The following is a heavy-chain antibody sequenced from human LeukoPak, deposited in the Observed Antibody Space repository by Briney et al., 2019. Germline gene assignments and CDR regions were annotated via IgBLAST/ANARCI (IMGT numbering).Heavy chain of an antibody. Sequence: ASVRVSSTASGYTFTSYGISWVRQTPGQGREWMGWISAYNGNTNYAQKLQGRVTMTTDTSTSTAYMELRRLRSDDTAVYYCARALRGDFWSGYYFDYWGQGTLVTASS. V-gene: IGHV1-18*01. CDR3: ARALRGDFWSGYYFDY. CDR2: ISAYNGNT. D-gene: IGHD3-3*01. CDR1: GYTFTSYG. J-gene: IGHJ4*02.